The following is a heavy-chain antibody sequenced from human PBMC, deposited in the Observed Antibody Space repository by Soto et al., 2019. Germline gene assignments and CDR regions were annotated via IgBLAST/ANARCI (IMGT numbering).Heavy chain of an antibody. Sequence: GGSLRLSCAASGFDFSNSWMHWVRQVPGKGLVWVSHINSDGSSTTYADSVKGRFAISRDNARTTVYLQLDSLRVEDTAVYYCARDKSYALAVWGQGTTVTVSS. CDR1: GFDFSNSW. V-gene: IGHV3-74*03. J-gene: IGHJ6*02. CDR3: ARDKSYALAV. D-gene: IGHD4-17*01. CDR2: INSDGSST.